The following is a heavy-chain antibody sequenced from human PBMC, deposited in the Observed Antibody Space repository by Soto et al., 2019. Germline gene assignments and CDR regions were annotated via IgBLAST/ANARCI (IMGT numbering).Heavy chain of an antibody. V-gene: IGHV3-30*14. CDR3: AIFIPYYYDSSGIHY. CDR1: GFTFSSYT. CDR2: ISYDETNK. D-gene: IGHD3-22*01. Sequence: GGSLRLSCAASGFTFSSYTMHWVRQAPGKGLEWVAVISYDETNKYYADSVQGRFTISRDNSKNMVYLQMNSLTVEDTAVYYCAIFIPYYYDSSGIHYWGQGTLVTVSS. J-gene: IGHJ4*02.